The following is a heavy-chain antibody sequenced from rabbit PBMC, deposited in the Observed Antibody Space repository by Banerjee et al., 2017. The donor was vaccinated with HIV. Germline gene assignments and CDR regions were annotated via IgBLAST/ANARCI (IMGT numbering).Heavy chain of an antibody. V-gene: IGHV1S40*01. D-gene: IGHD2-1*01. CDR3: ARDFAGYDDYTELDL. CDR2: IYTGKSGST. J-gene: IGHJ4*01. CDR1: GFSFSGGYY. Sequence: QSLEESGGGLVQPEGSLTLTCTASGFSFSGGYYVCWVRQAPGKGLEWIGCIYTGKSGSTYYATWAKGRFTISKTSSTTVTLQMTSLTAADTATYFCARDFAGYDDYTELDLWGPGTLVTVS.